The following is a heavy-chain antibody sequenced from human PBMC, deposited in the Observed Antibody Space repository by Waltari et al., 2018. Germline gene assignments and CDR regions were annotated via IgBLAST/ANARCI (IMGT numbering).Heavy chain of an antibody. J-gene: IGHJ6*02. CDR1: GGTFSSYA. CDR2: IIPIFGTA. Sequence: QVQLVQSGAEVKKPGSSVKVSCKASGGTFSSYAISWVRQAPGQGLEWMGGIIPIFGTANYEQKFQGRVTITTDESTSTAYRELSSLRSEDTAVYYCARDYRERGNTDGYYYYGMEGWGQGTTGTVSS. D-gene: IGHD1-26*01. V-gene: IGHV1-69*05. CDR3: ARDYRERGNTDGYYYYGMEG.